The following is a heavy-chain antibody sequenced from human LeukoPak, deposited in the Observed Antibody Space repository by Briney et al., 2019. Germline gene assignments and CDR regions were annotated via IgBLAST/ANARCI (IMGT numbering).Heavy chain of an antibody. Sequence: GGSLRLSCAASGFTFSNAWMSWVRQAPGKGLEWVAVISFDGSNKYYADSVKGRFTISRDNSKNTLYLQMNSLRADDTAVYYCAKEMAPEGYSYGYDYWGQGTLVTVSS. J-gene: IGHJ4*02. D-gene: IGHD5-18*01. CDR2: ISFDGSNK. CDR1: GFTFSNAW. CDR3: AKEMAPEGYSYGYDY. V-gene: IGHV3-30*18.